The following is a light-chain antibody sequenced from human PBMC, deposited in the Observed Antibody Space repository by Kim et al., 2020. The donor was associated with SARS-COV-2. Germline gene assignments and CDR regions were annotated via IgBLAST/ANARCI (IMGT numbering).Light chain of an antibody. V-gene: IGLV3-19*01. CDR1: SLSTYY. CDR2: GKN. J-gene: IGLJ2*01. CDR3: NSRDNSGDHVV. Sequence: ALGQTVRITCQGDSLSTYYATWYQQRPGQAPRVVIYGKNNRPSGIPDRFSGSSSGNTASLTVTGAQAVDEADYYCNSRDNSGDHVVFGGGTQLTVL.